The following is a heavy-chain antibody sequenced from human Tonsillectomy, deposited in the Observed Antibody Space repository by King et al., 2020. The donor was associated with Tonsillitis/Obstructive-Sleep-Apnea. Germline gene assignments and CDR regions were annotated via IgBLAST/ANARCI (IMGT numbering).Heavy chain of an antibody. CDR2: IYSGGST. CDR3: ARGDYYGSGSFLPY. J-gene: IGHJ4*02. D-gene: IGHD3-10*01. CDR1: GFTVSSNY. Sequence: VQLVESGGGLVQPGGSLRLSCAASGFTVSSNYMSWVRQAPGKVLEWVSVIYSGGSTYYADSVKGRFTISRDNSKNTLYLQMNSLRAEDTAVYYCARGDYYGSGSFLPYWGQGTLVTVSS. V-gene: IGHV3-66*01.